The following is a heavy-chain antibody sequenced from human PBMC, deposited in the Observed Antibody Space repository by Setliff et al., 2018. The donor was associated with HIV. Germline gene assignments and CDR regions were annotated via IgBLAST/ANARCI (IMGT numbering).Heavy chain of an antibody. CDR2: INHSGST. CDR1: GGSFSGYY. J-gene: IGHJ4*02. CDR3: ARGDPLFDY. V-gene: IGHV4-34*01. Sequence: SSETLSLTCAVYGGSFSGYYWSWIRQPPGKGLEWIGEINHSGSTNYNPSLKSRVTISVDTSKNQFSLKLSSVTAADTAVYYCARGDPLFDYWGQGTLVTVSS.